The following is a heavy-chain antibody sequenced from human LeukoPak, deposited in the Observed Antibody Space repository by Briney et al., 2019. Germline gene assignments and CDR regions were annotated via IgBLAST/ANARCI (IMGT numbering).Heavy chain of an antibody. CDR2: IKQDGSEK. D-gene: IGHD2-2*01. V-gene: IGHV3-7*01. J-gene: IGHJ4*02. CDR1: GFTFSSYW. Sequence: GGSLRLSCAASGFTFSSYWMSWVRQAPGKGLEWVANIKQDGSEKYYVDSVKGRFTISRENAKNSLYLQMNSLRAEDTAVYYCAREYCSSTSCYAGLYYFDYWGQGTLVTVSS. CDR3: AREYCSSTSCYAGLYYFDY.